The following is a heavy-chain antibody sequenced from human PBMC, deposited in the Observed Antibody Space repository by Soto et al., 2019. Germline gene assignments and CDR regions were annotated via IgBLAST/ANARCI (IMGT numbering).Heavy chain of an antibody. CDR3: ARYEDRSSLYYYYYGMDV. Sequence: ASVKVSCKASGYTFTSYGISWVRQAPGQGLEWMGWISAYNGNTNYAQKLQGRVTMTTDTSTSTAYMELRSLRSDDTAVYYCARYEDRSSLYYYYYGMDVWGQGTTVTVSS. V-gene: IGHV1-18*04. D-gene: IGHD2-15*01. CDR2: ISAYNGNT. CDR1: GYTFTSYG. J-gene: IGHJ6*02.